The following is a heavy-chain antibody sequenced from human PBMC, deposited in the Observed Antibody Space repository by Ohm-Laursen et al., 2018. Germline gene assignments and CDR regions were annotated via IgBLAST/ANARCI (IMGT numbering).Heavy chain of an antibody. J-gene: IGHJ4*02. CDR2: IYYSGST. D-gene: IGHD5-18*01. V-gene: IGHV4-31*03. Sequence: SDTLSLTCSVSGGSISSGGYYWSWIRQHPGKGLEWIGHIYYSGSTHNNPSLKSRVTISVDTSKNQISLKLNSVTAADTAVYYCARGGYNYASRVDYWGQGTLVTVSS. CDR3: ARGGYNYASRVDY. CDR1: GGSISSGGYY.